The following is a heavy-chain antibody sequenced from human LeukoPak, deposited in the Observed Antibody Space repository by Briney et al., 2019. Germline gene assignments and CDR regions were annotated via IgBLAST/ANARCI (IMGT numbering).Heavy chain of an antibody. V-gene: IGHV1-2*02. D-gene: IGHD3-22*01. CDR3: ARDFHDSSGPPRNFQH. J-gene: IGHJ1*01. CDR1: GYTFTGYY. CDR2: INPSSGGT. Sequence: ASVKVSCKASGYTFTGYYMHWVRQAPGQGLEWMGWINPSSGGTNYAQKFRGRVTMTRDTSISTAYMELSRLRSDDTAVYYCARDFHDSSGPPRNFQHWGQGTLVTVSS.